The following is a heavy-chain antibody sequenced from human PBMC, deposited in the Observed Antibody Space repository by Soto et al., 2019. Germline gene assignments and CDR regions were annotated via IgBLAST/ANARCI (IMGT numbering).Heavy chain of an antibody. Sequence: ASVKVSCKVSGYTLTELSMHWVRQAPGKGLERMGGFDPEDGETIHAQKFQGRVTMTEDTSTDTAYMELSSLRSEDTAVYYCATGFRYCSSTSCSNWFDPWGQGTLVTVSS. D-gene: IGHD2-2*01. J-gene: IGHJ5*02. CDR2: FDPEDGET. CDR1: GYTLTELS. V-gene: IGHV1-24*01. CDR3: ATGFRYCSSTSCSNWFDP.